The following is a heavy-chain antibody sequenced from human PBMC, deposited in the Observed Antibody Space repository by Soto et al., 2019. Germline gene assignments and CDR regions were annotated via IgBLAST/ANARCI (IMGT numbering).Heavy chain of an antibody. J-gene: IGHJ6*02. Sequence: SETLSLTCTVSGGSISNRSYFWGWIRQPPGKGLEWIGSISYGGSTYYNPSLKSRVTISVDTSKNQFSLKLNSVTAADTAVYYCAKDRVAGSCYSCHYYYGMDVWGQGTTVTVSS. CDR1: GGSISNRSYF. CDR3: AKDRVAGSCYSCHYYYGMDV. V-gene: IGHV4-39*02. D-gene: IGHD2-15*01. CDR2: ISYGGST.